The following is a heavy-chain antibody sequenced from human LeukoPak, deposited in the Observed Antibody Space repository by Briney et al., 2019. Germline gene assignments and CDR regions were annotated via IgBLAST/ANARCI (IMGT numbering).Heavy chain of an antibody. D-gene: IGHD2-15*01. Sequence: GGSLRLSCAASGFTFSSYWMSWVRQAPGKGLEWVANIKQDGSEKYYVDSVKGRFTISRDNAKNSLYLQMNSLRAEDTAVYYCAREAILVVPRGFDYWGQGTLVTVSS. CDR3: AREAILVVPRGFDY. CDR1: GFTFSSYW. CDR2: IKQDGSEK. J-gene: IGHJ4*02. V-gene: IGHV3-7*01.